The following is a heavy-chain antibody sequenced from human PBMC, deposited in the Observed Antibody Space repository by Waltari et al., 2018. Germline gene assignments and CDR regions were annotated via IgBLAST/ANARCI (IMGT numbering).Heavy chain of an antibody. CDR3: AKDRDPVLRFLEWLSMFDY. Sequence: GGGLVQPGGSLRLSCAASGFTFSRYAMSWVRQAPGKGREWVSAISGSGGSTYYADSVKGRFTISRDNSKITLYLQMNSLRAEDTAVYYCAKDRDPVLRFLEWLSMFDYWGQGTLVTVSS. V-gene: IGHV3-23*01. CDR1: GFTFSRYA. D-gene: IGHD3-3*01. J-gene: IGHJ4*02. CDR2: ISGSGGST.